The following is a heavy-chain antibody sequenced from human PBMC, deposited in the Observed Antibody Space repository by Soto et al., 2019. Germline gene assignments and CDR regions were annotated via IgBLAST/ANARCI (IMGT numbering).Heavy chain of an antibody. J-gene: IGHJ4*02. CDR3: VVVVTANYYFDY. Sequence: ASETLSLTCTVSGGSISSSSYYWGWIRQPPGKGLEWVGSIYYSGSTYYNPSLKSRVTISVDTSKNQFSLKLSSVTAADTAVYYCVVVVTANYYFDYWGQGTLVTVSS. CDR2: IYYSGST. CDR1: GGSISSSSYY. V-gene: IGHV4-39*01. D-gene: IGHD2-21*02.